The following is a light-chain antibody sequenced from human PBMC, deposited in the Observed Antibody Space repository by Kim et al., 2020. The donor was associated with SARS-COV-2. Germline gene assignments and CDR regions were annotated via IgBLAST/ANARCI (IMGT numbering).Light chain of an antibody. CDR3: QVWDSSSDHRV. Sequence: AAGKTARITCGGNNIGSKSVHWYQQKPGRAPVLVIYYDSDRPSGIPERFSGSNSGDTATLTISRVEAGDEADYYCQVWDSSSDHRVFGGGTQLTVL. CDR2: YDS. J-gene: IGLJ3*02. CDR1: NIGSKS. V-gene: IGLV3-21*04.